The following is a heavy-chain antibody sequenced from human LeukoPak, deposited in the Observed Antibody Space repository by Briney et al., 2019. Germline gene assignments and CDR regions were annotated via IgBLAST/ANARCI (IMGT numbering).Heavy chain of an antibody. D-gene: IGHD3-3*01. J-gene: IGHJ4*02. CDR2: IRAYNGNT. CDR3: ARDRYYDFWSGYRPSFDY. Sequence: ASVKVSCKASGYTFTSYGTSWVRQAPGQELEGMGWIRAYNGNTNYAQKLQGRVTMTTDTSTSTAYMELRSLRSDDTAVYYCARDRYYDFWSGYRPSFDYWGQGTLVTVSS. CDR1: GYTFTSYG. V-gene: IGHV1-18*01.